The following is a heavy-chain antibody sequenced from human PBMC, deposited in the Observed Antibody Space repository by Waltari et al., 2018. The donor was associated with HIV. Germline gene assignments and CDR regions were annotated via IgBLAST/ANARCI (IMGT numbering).Heavy chain of an antibody. CDR3: ARSLLTPYYFDS. V-gene: IGHV1-69*12. Sequence: QVHLVQSGAEVKKRGSSVKVSCKASGGTLSNFAINWVRQAPGQGLERMGGGVPFFATTTYARKFQGRVTISATASTGTAYMELRSLTTDDTAVYYCARSLLTPYYFDSWGQGTLVTVSS. CDR1: GGTLSNFA. CDR2: GVPFFATT. J-gene: IGHJ4*02. D-gene: IGHD2-21*02.